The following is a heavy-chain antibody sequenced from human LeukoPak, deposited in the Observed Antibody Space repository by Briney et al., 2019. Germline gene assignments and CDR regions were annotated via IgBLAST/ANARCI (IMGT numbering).Heavy chain of an antibody. CDR2: ISSSSSYT. CDR3: ARTVYRGYSYGPIDY. CDR1: GFTFSDYY. J-gene: IGHJ4*02. Sequence: PGGSLRFSCAASGFTFSDYYMSWIRQAPGKGLEWVSYISSSSSYTNYADSVKGRFTISRDNAKNSLYLQMNSLRSEDTAVYYCARTVYRGYSYGPIDYWGQGTLVTVSS. D-gene: IGHD5-18*01. V-gene: IGHV3-11*06.